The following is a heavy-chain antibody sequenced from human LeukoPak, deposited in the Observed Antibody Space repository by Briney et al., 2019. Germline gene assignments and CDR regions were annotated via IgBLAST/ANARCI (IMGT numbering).Heavy chain of an antibody. Sequence: SETLSLTCTVSGGSIGSSSYYWGWIRQPPGKGLEWIGSIYYSGSTYYNPSLKSRVTISVDTSKNQFSLKLSSVTAADTAVYYCASSPYYYDSSGYPVHYFDYWGQGTLVTVSS. D-gene: IGHD3-22*01. V-gene: IGHV4-39*07. CDR2: IYYSGST. J-gene: IGHJ4*02. CDR3: ASSPYYYDSSGYPVHYFDY. CDR1: GGSIGSSSYY.